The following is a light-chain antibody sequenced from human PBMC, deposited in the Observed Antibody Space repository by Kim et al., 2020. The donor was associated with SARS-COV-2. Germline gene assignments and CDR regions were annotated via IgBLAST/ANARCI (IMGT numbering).Light chain of an antibody. CDR3: QQNDAFPIT. V-gene: IGKV1-33*01. CDR2: DVS. Sequence: DILMTQSPSSLSASVGDRVTITCQATQVIRKFLNWYQQRPGKAPQLLIYDVSNLQTGVPSRFSGSGYGTEFTLTISSLQPEDFATYYCQQNDAFPITFGRGTRLEIK. J-gene: IGKJ5*01. CDR1: QVIRKF.